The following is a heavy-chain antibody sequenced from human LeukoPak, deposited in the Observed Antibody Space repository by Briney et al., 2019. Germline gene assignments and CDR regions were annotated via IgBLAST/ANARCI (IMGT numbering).Heavy chain of an antibody. CDR1: GGSISSYY. CDR3: GRVRSEWEPDDAFEI. Sequence: PSETLSLTCTVSGGSISSYYWSWIRQPPGKGLEWIGYIYYSGSTNYNPSLKSRATISVDTSKNQFSLKLSSVTAADTAVFYCGRVRSEWEPDDAFEIWGQGTMVTVSS. J-gene: IGHJ3*02. V-gene: IGHV4-59*01. CDR2: IYYSGST. D-gene: IGHD1-26*01.